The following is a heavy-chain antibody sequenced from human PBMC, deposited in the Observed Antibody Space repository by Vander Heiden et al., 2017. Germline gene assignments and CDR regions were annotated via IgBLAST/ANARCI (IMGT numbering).Heavy chain of an antibody. J-gene: IGHJ5*02. V-gene: IGHV3-11*01. CDR2: ISSSGSTI. D-gene: IGHD2-2*01. Sequence: LRLSCAASEFTFSDYYMSWIRQAPGKGLEWVSYISSSGSTIYYADSVKGRVTISRDNAKNSLYRQMNSLRADETAVYYCARDRYFSSTSCYWVWFDPWGQGTMVTVYS. CDR1: EFTFSDYY. CDR3: ARDRYFSSTSCYWVWFDP.